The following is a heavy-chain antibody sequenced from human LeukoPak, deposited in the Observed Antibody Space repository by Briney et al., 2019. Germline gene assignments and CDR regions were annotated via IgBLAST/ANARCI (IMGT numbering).Heavy chain of an antibody. CDR1: GDSISSYY. V-gene: IGHV4-59*01. CDR2: IYHSGST. CDR3: ATGYSSTWHYFDY. J-gene: IGHJ4*02. Sequence: SETPSLTCTVSGDSISSYYWSWIRQPPGKGLEWIGYIYHSGSTNYNPSLKSRVTISADTSKDQFSLKLASVTAADTAVYYCATGYSSTWHYFDYWGQGTLVTVSS. D-gene: IGHD6-13*01.